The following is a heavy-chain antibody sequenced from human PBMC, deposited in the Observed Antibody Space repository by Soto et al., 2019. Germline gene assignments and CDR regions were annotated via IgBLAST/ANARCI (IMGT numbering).Heavy chain of an antibody. CDR3: ARGADDYAPFWFDP. V-gene: IGHV4-31*03. Sequence: PSETLSLTCTVSGGSISSGGYYWSWIRQHPGKGLEWIGYIYYSGSTYYNPSLKSRVTISVDTSKNQFSLKLSPVTAADTAVYYCARGADDYAPFWFDPWGQGTLVTVSS. CDR1: GGSISSGGYY. CDR2: IYYSGST. J-gene: IGHJ5*02. D-gene: IGHD4-17*01.